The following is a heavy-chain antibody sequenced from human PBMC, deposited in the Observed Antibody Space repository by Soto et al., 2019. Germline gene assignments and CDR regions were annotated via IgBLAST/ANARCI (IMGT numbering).Heavy chain of an antibody. Sequence: QVQLQESGPGLVKPSGTLSLTCAVSGGSISSSNWWSWVRQPPGKGLEWIGEIYHSGGTNYNPSLKSGVTISVDKSKNQFSLKLSSVAAAETAVYYCAREGGYDYYYGMDVWGQGTTVTVSS. CDR3: AREGGYDYYYGMDV. J-gene: IGHJ6*02. D-gene: IGHD2-15*01. CDR1: GGSISSSNW. CDR2: IYHSGGT. V-gene: IGHV4-4*02.